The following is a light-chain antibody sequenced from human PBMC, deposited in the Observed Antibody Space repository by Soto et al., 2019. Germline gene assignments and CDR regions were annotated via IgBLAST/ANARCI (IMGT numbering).Light chain of an antibody. CDR1: QSVSSSY. CDR3: QQYGSSPPWT. J-gene: IGKJ1*01. Sequence: EIVLTQSPGTLSLSPGERATLSCRASQSVSSSYLAWHQKKPGQAPRLLIYGASSRATGMPDRFSGSGSGTDFTLLISSLEPEDFAVYYCQQYGSSPPWTFGQGTKVEIK. CDR2: GAS. V-gene: IGKV3-20*01.